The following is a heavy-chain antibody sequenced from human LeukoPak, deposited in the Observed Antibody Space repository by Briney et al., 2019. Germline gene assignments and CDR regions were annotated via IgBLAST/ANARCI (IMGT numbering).Heavy chain of an antibody. V-gene: IGHV1-18*04. J-gene: IGHJ4*02. Sequence: ASVKVSCKASGYTFTSYGISWVRQAPGQGLEWMGWISAYNGNTNCAQKLQGRVTMTTDTSTSTVYMELSSLRSEDTAVYYCARSSGQVDYWGQGTLVTVSS. CDR1: GYTFTSYG. CDR2: ISAYNGNT. D-gene: IGHD3-22*01. CDR3: ARSSGQVDY.